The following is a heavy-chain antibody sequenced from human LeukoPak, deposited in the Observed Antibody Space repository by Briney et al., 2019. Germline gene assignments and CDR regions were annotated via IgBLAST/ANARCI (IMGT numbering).Heavy chain of an antibody. D-gene: IGHD3-10*01. V-gene: IGHV3-7*01. J-gene: IGHJ6*03. CDR2: IRQDESER. CDR3: ARLSAYYYGSYFYYYMDV. Sequence: GGALRLSCEGSGFSFSSYWMTWVRQLPGKGPEWVANIRQDESERYFADSVKGRFTISRDNAKKSVYLHMSSLRAEDTALYYCARLSAYYYGSYFYYYMDVWGKGTTVTVSS. CDR1: GFSFSSYW.